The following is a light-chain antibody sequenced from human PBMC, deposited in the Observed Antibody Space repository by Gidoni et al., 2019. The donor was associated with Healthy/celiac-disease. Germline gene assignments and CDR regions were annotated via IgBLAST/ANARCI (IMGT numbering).Light chain of an antibody. Sequence: SYELTQPLSVSVALGQTVRITCGGKNIGSKNVHWYQQKPGQAPVLVIYRDSNRPSGIPERFSGSNSGNTATLTISRAQAGDEADYYCQVCDSSTVVFGGGTKLTVL. CDR3: QVCDSSTVV. V-gene: IGLV3-9*01. CDR1: NIGSKN. J-gene: IGLJ2*01. CDR2: RDS.